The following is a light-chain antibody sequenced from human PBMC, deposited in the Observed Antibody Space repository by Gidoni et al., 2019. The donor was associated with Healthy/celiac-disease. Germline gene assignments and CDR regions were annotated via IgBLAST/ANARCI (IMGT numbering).Light chain of an antibody. CDR1: QSVSSN. V-gene: IGKV3-15*01. Sequence: EIVMTQSPATLSVSPGERATLSCRASQSVSSNLAWYKQKPGQVPMLLIYVSSTRATVIPARFSGSGFVTEFTLTISSLHSEDFAVYYCQQYNNWPPWTFGQGTKVEIK. CDR3: QQYNNWPPWT. J-gene: IGKJ1*01. CDR2: VSS.